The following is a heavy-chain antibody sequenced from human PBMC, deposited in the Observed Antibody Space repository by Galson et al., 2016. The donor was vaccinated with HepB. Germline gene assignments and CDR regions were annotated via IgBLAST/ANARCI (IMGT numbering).Heavy chain of an antibody. CDR3: ATYVATVTSRRANYFDP. CDR1: GFTFNNYW. V-gene: IGHV3-7*03. Sequence: SLRLSCAASGFTFNNYWMSWVRQAPGKGLEWVANIKQNGREKDYVDSVKGRFTISRDNAKNSLYLQMNSLRAEDTAVYYCATYVATVTSRRANYFDPWGQGALVTVSS. J-gene: IGHJ5*02. CDR2: IKQNGREK. D-gene: IGHD4-17*01.